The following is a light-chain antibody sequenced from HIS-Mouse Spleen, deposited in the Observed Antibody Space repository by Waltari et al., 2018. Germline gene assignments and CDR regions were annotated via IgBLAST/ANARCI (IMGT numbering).Light chain of an antibody. CDR2: EGS. V-gene: IGLV2-23*01. Sequence: QSALTQPASVSGSPGQSITISCTGTSRDVWGYNLVSWYQQHPGKAPKLMIYEGSKRPSGVSNRFSGSKSGNTASLTISGLQAEDEADYYCCSYAGSVVFGGGTKLTVL. CDR3: CSYAGSVV. J-gene: IGLJ2*01. CDR1: SRDVWGYNL.